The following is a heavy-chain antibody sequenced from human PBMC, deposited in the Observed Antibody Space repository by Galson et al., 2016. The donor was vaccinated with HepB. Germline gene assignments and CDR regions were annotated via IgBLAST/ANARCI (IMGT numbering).Heavy chain of an antibody. CDR2: IEKDGSEE. V-gene: IGHV3-7*03. D-gene: IGHD6-19*01. J-gene: IGHJ4*02. CDR1: GLTFNIQY. CDR3: VAGAGWLPDY. Sequence: SLRLSCAVSGLTFNIQYMSWVRQAPGKGLEWVANIEKDGSEENYVDSVKGRSTISRDNAKNSAYLQMNNVRAEDTAIYYCVAGAGWLPDYWGQGTLVSVSS.